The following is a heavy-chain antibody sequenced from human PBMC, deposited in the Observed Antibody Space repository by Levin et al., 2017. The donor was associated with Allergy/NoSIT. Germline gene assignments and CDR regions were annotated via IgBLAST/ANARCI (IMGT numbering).Heavy chain of an antibody. CDR2: IYSGGST. CDR1: GFTVSSNY. J-gene: IGHJ5*02. Sequence: GGSLRLSCAASGFTVSSNYMSWVRQAPGKGLEWVSVIYSGGSTYYADSVKGRFTISRDNSKNTLYLQMNSLRAEDTAVYYCASIHGYSGYDYDLRGWFDPWGQGTLVTVSS. V-gene: IGHV3-66*02. CDR3: ASIHGYSGYDYDLRGWFDP. D-gene: IGHD5-12*01.